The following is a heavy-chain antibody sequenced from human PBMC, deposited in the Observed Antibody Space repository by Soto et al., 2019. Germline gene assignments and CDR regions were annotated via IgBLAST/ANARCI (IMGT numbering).Heavy chain of an antibody. CDR3: ARRGYSSSWYYYYYYCMDV. CDR1: GYTFTSYD. V-gene: IGHV1-8*01. D-gene: IGHD6-13*01. Sequence: QVQLVQSGAEVKKPGASVKVSCKASGYTFTSYDINWVRQATGQGLEWMGWMNPNSGNTGYAQKFQGRVTMTRNTSRSTAYMELSSLRSEDTAVYYCARRGYSSSWYYYYYYCMDVWGQGTTVTVSS. J-gene: IGHJ6*02. CDR2: MNPNSGNT.